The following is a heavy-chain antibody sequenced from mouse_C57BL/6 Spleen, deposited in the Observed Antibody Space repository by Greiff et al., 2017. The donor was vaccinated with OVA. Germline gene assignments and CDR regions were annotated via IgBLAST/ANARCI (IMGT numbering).Heavy chain of an antibody. Sequence: EVKLMESGPGLVKPSQSLSLTCTVTGYSITSGYDWHWIRHFPGNKLEWMGYISYSGSTNYNPSLKSRIPLTHDTSKNHFFLKLNSVTTEDTATYYGARDIYYGNSGYFGVWGTGTTVTVSS. D-gene: IGHD2-1*01. CDR3: ARDIYYGNSGYFGV. J-gene: IGHJ1*03. CDR2: ISYSGST. V-gene: IGHV3-1*01. CDR1: GYSITSGYD.